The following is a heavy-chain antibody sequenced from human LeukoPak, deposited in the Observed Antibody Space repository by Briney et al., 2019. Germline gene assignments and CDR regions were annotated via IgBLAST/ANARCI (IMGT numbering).Heavy chain of an antibody. Sequence: ASVKVSCKASGYTFTSYYMHWVRQAPGQGLEWMGIINPSGGSTSYAQKFQGRVTMTRDMSTSTVYMELSSLRSEDTAVYYCARAASGQYYYDSSGYYPVWGQGTLVTVSS. D-gene: IGHD3-22*01. CDR3: ARAASGQYYYDSSGYYPV. V-gene: IGHV1-46*01. CDR2: INPSGGST. CDR1: GYTFTSYY. J-gene: IGHJ4*02.